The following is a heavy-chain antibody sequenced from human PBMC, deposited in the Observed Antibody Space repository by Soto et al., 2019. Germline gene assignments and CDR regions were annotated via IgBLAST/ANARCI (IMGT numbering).Heavy chain of an antibody. CDR1: GYTFTSYA. V-gene: IGHV1-3*01. CDR3: ARVGGYSNYDGTVWFDP. Sequence: GASVKVSCKASGYTFTSYAMHWVRQAPGQRLEWMGWINAGNGNTKYSQKFQGRVTITRDTSASTAYMELSSLRSEDTAVYYCARVGGYSNYDGTVWFDPWGQGTLVTVSS. J-gene: IGHJ5*02. D-gene: IGHD4-4*01. CDR2: INAGNGNT.